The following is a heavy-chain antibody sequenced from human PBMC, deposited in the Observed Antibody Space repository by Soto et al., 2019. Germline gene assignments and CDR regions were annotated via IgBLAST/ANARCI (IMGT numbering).Heavy chain of an antibody. D-gene: IGHD1-26*01. CDR2: SIPIFGTA. J-gene: IGHJ6*02. V-gene: IGHV1-69*01. Sequence: QVQLVQSGAEVKKPGSSVKVSCKASGGTFSSYAISWVRQAPGQGLEWMGGSIPIFGTANYAHKFQGRVTITADESTSTAYMELSSLRSEDTAVYYCARERVDYSGSYYYYYYGMDVWGQGTTVTVSS. CDR1: GGTFSSYA. CDR3: ARERVDYSGSYYYYYYGMDV.